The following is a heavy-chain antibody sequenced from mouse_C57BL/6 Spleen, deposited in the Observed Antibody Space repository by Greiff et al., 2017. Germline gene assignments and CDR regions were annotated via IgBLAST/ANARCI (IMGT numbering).Heavy chain of an antibody. V-gene: IGHV5-16*01. CDR1: GFTFSDYY. D-gene: IGHD2-5*01. CDR3: AREEYYSNYWYFDV. CDR2: INYDGSST. J-gene: IGHJ1*03. Sequence: EVNLVESEGGLVQPGSSMKLSCTASGFTFSDYYMAWVRQVPEKGLEWVANINYDGSSTYYLDSLKSRFIISRDNAKNILYLQMSSLKSEDTATYYCAREEYYSNYWYFDVWGTGTTVTVSS.